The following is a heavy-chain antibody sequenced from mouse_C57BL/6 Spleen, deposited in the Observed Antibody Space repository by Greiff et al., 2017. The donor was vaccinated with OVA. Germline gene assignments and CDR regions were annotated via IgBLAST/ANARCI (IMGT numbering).Heavy chain of an antibody. CDR2: IRSKSNNYAT. CDR3: VRQRDYGSAYGAMDY. Sequence: EVQLVESGGGLVQPKGSLKLSCAASGFSFNTYAMNWVRQAPGKGLEWVARIRSKSNNYATYYADSVKDRFTISRDDSESMLYLQMNNLKTEDTAMYYCVRQRDYGSAYGAMDYWGQGTSVTVSS. D-gene: IGHD1-1*01. V-gene: IGHV10-1*01. J-gene: IGHJ4*01. CDR1: GFSFNTYA.